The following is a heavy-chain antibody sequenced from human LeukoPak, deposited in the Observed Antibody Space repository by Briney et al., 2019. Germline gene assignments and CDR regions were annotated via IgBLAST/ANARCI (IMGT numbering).Heavy chain of an antibody. V-gene: IGHV4-34*01. Sequence: SETLSLTCAVYGGSFSGYYWSWIRQPPGKGLELIGEMNHSGSTSYNPSLKSRVNISVDTSKTQYSLKLSSVTAADTAVYYCARGNRWIPRYNWFDYWGQGTLVTVSS. CDR3: ARGNRWIPRYNWFDY. J-gene: IGHJ5*01. CDR2: MNHSGST. CDR1: GGSFSGYY. D-gene: IGHD5-18*01.